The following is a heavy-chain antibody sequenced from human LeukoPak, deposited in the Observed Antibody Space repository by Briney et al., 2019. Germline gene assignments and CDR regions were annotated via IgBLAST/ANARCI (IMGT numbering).Heavy chain of an antibody. J-gene: IGHJ4*02. D-gene: IGHD6-19*01. CDR2: IYSGGST. Sequence: GGSLRLSCAASGFTVSSNYMSWVRQAPGKGLEWVSVIYSGGSTYYADSVKGRFTISRDNSKNTLYLQMNSLRAEDTAVYYCARLGPSIGSGLYYFDYWGQGTLVTVSS. CDR3: ARLGPSIGSGLYYFDY. V-gene: IGHV3-53*01. CDR1: GFTVSSNY.